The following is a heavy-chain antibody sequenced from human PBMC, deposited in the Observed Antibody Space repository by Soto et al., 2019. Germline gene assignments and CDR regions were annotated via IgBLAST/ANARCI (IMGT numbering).Heavy chain of an antibody. D-gene: IGHD1-20*01. Sequence: QLVESGGGLVKPGASLRLSCLASEFTFSDYYMHWIRQAPGKGLEWISSITSSSTSTDYADSVKGRFTIIRDNAQNSLFLQMSSLRVDDTAIYYCARGAPWGITFPFDIWGQGTMVSVSS. J-gene: IGHJ3*02. CDR1: EFTFSDYY. CDR3: ARGAPWGITFPFDI. CDR2: ITSSSTST. V-gene: IGHV3-11*05.